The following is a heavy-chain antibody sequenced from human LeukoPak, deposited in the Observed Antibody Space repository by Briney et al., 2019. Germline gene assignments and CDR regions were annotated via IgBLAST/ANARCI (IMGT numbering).Heavy chain of an antibody. CDR1: GFTFSSHS. J-gene: IGHJ5*02. V-gene: IGHV3-48*01. Sequence: PGRSLRLSCAASGFTFSSHSMNWVRQAPGKGLEWVSYISSGSTIIHYADSVKGRFTISRDDAKNSLYLQMNSLRAEDTAVYYCAKVPRQHDNWFDPWGQGTLVTVSS. CDR3: AKVPRQHDNWFDP. CDR2: ISSGSTII. D-gene: IGHD6-13*01.